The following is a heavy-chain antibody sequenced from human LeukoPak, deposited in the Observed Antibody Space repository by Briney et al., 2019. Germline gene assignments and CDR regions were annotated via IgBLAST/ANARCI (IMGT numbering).Heavy chain of an antibody. J-gene: IGHJ4*02. CDR3: ARGSRSSDY. CDR2: IYYSGST. V-gene: IGHV4-59*01. Sequence: PSETLSLTCTVSGGSISSYYWSWIRQPPGKGLERIGYIYYSGSTNYNPSLKSRVTISVDTSKNQFSLKLSSVTAADTAVYYCARGSRSSDYWAQGTLVTVSS. CDR1: GGSISSYY.